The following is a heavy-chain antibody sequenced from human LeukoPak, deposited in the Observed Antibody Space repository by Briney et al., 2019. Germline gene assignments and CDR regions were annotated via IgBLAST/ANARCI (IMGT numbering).Heavy chain of an antibody. CDR2: ISYDGSNK. Sequence: GRSLRLSCAASGFTFSSYGMHWVRQAPGKGLEWVAVISYDGSNKYYADSVKGRFTISRDNSKNTLYLQMNSLRAEDTAVYYCAKDRAAAGTGGCDYWGQGTLVTVSS. D-gene: IGHD6-13*01. CDR1: GFTFSSYG. J-gene: IGHJ4*02. V-gene: IGHV3-30*18. CDR3: AKDRAAAGTGGCDY.